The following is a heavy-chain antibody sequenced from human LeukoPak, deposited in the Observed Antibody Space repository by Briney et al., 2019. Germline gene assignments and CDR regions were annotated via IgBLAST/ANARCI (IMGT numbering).Heavy chain of an antibody. V-gene: IGHV1-2*02. CDR1: GYTFTDYF. CDR2: INPNSGAT. Sequence: ASVKVSCRASGYTFTDYFMNWVRQAPGQGLEWMGWINPNSGATNYAQNFQGRVTMTRDTSISTAYMEVSRLRSDDTVVYYCARDSDCINGICYRSDLDYWGQGTLVTVSS. CDR3: ARDSDCINGICYRSDLDY. J-gene: IGHJ4*02. D-gene: IGHD2-8*01.